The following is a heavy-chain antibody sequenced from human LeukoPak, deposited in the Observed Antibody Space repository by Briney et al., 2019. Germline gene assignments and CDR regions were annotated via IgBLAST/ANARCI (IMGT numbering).Heavy chain of an antibody. CDR2: IYSGGST. Sequence: PGGSLRLSCAASGFTVSSNYMSWVRQAPGKGLEWVSVIYSGGSTYYADSVKGRFTISRDNSKNTLYLQMNSLRAEDTAVYYCASNGILDSSSWEEVPLYWGQGTLVTVSS. CDR3: ASNGILDSSSWEEVPLY. D-gene: IGHD6-13*01. CDR1: GFTVSSNY. V-gene: IGHV3-66*01. J-gene: IGHJ4*02.